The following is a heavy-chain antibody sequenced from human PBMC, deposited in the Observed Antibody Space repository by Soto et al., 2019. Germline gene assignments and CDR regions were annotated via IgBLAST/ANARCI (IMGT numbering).Heavy chain of an antibody. J-gene: IGHJ4*02. D-gene: IGHD3-3*02. V-gene: IGHV4-4*07. CDR1: GRSMISYY. CDR2: IYTGGNT. Sequence: QLQESGPGLVKPSETLSLTCNVSGRSMISYYWSWIRQPAGKGPEWIGRIYTGGNTNYNPSLKSRVTMSVDTSKSQFSLKLTSVTAADTAVYYCAREGDDRHFFFDSWGQGTLVTVSS. CDR3: AREGDDRHFFFDS.